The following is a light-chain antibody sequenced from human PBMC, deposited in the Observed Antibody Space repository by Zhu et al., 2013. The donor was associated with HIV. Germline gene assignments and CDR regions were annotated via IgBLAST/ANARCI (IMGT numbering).Light chain of an antibody. Sequence: QSALTQPASMSGSPGQSITISCTGSISDVGTYKLVSWYQHRPGEAPKLVLYEGTKRPSGVSDRFSGSRSGETASLTISGLQAEDEADYYCSSYVASTTVFGGGTKLTVL. V-gene: IGLV2-23*01. CDR3: SSYVASTTV. J-gene: IGLJ3*02. CDR1: ISDVGTYKL. CDR2: EGT.